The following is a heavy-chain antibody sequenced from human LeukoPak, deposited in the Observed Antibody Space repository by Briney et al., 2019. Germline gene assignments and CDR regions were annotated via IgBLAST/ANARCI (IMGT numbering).Heavy chain of an antibody. CDR1: GGSISSGGYY. CDR3: ARRRIAALSYYFDY. D-gene: IGHD6-13*01. V-gene: IGHV4-30-2*01. CDR2: IYHSGST. Sequence: SETLSLTCTVSGGSISSGGYYWSRIRQPPGKGLEGIGYIYHSGSTYYNPSLKSRVTISVDRSKNQFSLKLSSVTAADTAVYYCARRRIAALSYYFDYWGQGTLVTVSS. J-gene: IGHJ4*02.